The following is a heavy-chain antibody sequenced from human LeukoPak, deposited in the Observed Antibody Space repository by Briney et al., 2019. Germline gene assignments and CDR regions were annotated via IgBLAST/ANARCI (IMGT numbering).Heavy chain of an antibody. Sequence: LSGGSLRLSCAASEFTFSSYSMNWVRQAPGKGLEWVSYISSSSSPIYYADSVKGRFTISRDNAKNSLYLQMNSLRAEDTAVYYCARDGSGSYDYWGQGTLVTVSS. CDR3: ARDGSGSYDY. CDR2: ISSSSSPI. D-gene: IGHD3-10*01. J-gene: IGHJ4*02. CDR1: EFTFSSYS. V-gene: IGHV3-48*01.